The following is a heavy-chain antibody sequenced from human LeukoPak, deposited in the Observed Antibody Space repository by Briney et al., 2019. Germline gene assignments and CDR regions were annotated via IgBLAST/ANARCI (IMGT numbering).Heavy chain of an antibody. D-gene: IGHD3-10*01. Sequence: GGSLRLSCAASGFTFSSYGMHWVRQAPGKGLEWVAFIRFDGSNKYYADSVKGRFTISRDNSKNTLYLQMNSLRDEDTAVFYCAKDGSRSREVFPYYYGSGRLQYMDVWGKGTTVIISS. CDR3: AKDGSRSREVFPYYYGSGRLQYMDV. J-gene: IGHJ6*03. V-gene: IGHV3-30*02. CDR1: GFTFSSYG. CDR2: IRFDGSNK.